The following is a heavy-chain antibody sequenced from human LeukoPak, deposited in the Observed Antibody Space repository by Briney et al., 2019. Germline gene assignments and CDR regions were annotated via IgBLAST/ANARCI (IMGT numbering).Heavy chain of an antibody. V-gene: IGHV3-21*01. CDR2: MTSTSNYR. D-gene: IGHD4/OR15-4a*01. J-gene: IGHJ6*03. CDR3: ARETCSSYYLDV. Sequence: GGSLRVSCAASVITFSTYTMNCVRQAPGKGGEGVSSMTSTSNYRYYADSGKGRFTISRHNAKNSLYVQMNSLRAEDTSVYYCARETCSSYYLDVWGQGTTVTVSS. CDR1: VITFSTYT.